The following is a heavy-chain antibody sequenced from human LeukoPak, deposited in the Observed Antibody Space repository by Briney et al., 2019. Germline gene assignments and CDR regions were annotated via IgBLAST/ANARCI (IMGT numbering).Heavy chain of an antibody. J-gene: IGHJ4*02. CDR1: GFTFSTYE. V-gene: IGHV3-48*03. Sequence: GGSLRLSCAASGFTFSTYEMNWVRQAPGKGLEWVSYISHDGSVMHYADSVKGRFTISRDNAKNSLYLQMNGLSAEDTAIYYCASDTDCGFGRCYRWHSFDYWGQGALVTVSS. CDR3: ASDTDCGFGRCYRWHSFDY. D-gene: IGHD2-21*01. CDR2: ISHDGSVM.